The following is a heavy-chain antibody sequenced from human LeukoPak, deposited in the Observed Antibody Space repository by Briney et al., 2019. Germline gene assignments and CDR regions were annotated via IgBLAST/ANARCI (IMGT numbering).Heavy chain of an antibody. CDR2: ITGSGGST. CDR3: AKGWYYYGSGSYVFDY. J-gene: IGHJ4*02. Sequence: PGGSLRLXCAASGFTFSNYAVNWVRQAPGKGLEWVSAITGSGGSTFYADSVKGRFTISRDNSKNTLYLQMNSLRAEDSAVYYCAKGWYYYGSGSYVFDYWGQGTLVTVSS. D-gene: IGHD3-10*01. CDR1: GFTFSNYA. V-gene: IGHV3-23*01.